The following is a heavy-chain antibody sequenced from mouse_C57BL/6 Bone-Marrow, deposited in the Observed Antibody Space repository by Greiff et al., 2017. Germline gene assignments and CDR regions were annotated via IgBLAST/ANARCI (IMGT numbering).Heavy chain of an antibody. D-gene: IGHD2-5*01. V-gene: IGHV1-55*01. CDR2: IYPGSGST. Sequence: VQLQQPGAELVKPGASVKMSCKASGYTFTSYWITWVKQRPGQGLEWIGDIYPGSGSTNYNEKFKSKATLTVDTSSSTAYMQLSSLTSEDSAVYYCARWSNYFAWFAYWGQGTLVTVSA. CDR3: ARWSNYFAWFAY. CDR1: GYTFTSYW. J-gene: IGHJ3*01.